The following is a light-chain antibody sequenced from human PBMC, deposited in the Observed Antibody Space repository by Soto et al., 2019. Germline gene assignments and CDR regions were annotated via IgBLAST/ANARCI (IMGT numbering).Light chain of an antibody. Sequence: EIVLTQSPGTLSLSPGERATLSCRASQSVSSSYLAWYYQKPGQAPRLLIYGASSRATAIPDRFSGSGSGTDFTLTVSRLEPEDFAVYYCQQYGITPWTFGQGTKVEIK. CDR2: GAS. J-gene: IGKJ1*01. CDR1: QSVSSSY. CDR3: QQYGITPWT. V-gene: IGKV3-20*01.